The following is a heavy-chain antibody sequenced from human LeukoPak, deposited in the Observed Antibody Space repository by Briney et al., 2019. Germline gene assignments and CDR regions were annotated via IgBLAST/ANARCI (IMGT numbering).Heavy chain of an antibody. CDR2: IYNSGST. D-gene: IGHD1-14*01. J-gene: IGHJ4*02. V-gene: IGHV4-61*01. CDR1: GGSVISGSNY. CDR3: ASDTGMYYFDY. Sequence: PSETLSLTCTVSGGSVISGSNYWSWLRQPPGKGLEWIGYIYNSGSTNYNPSLKSRVTISVDTSKNQFSLKLSSVTAADTAVYYCASDTGMYYFDYWGQGTLVTVSS.